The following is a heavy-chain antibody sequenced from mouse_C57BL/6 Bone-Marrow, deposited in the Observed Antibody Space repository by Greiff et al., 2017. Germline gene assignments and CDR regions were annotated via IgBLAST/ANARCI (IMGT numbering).Heavy chain of an antibody. CDR2: IDPETGGT. CDR1: GYTFTDYE. CDR3: KRGTPRYDYGAY. D-gene: IGHD2-4*01. J-gene: IGHJ3*01. V-gene: IGHV1-15*01. Sequence: QVQLQQSGAELVRPGASVTLSCKASGYTFTDYEMHWVKQTPVHGLEWIGAIDPETGGTAYNQKFKGKAILTADQSSSTAYMELRSLTSEDSAVYYSKRGTPRYDYGAYWGQGTLVTVSA.